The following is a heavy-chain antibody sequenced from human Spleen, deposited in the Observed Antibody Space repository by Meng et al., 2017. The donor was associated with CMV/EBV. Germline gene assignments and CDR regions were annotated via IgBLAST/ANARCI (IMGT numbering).Heavy chain of an antibody. CDR3: ARDPRFLEWSPYGMDV. CDR1: GYTFTSYY. CDR2: INPSGGST. V-gene: IGHV1-46*01. D-gene: IGHD3-3*01. Sequence: ASVKVSCKASGYTFTSYYMHWVRQAPGQGLEWMGIINPSGGSTSYAQKFQGRVTMTRSTSISTAYMELSSLRSEDTAVYYCARDPRFLEWSPYGMDVWGQGTTVTVSS. J-gene: IGHJ6*02.